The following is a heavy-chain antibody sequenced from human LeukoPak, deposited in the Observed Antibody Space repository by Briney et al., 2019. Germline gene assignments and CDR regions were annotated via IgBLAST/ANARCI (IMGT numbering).Heavy chain of an antibody. Sequence: PGGSLRLSCAASGFTVSSNYMSWVRQAPGKGLEWGSVIYSDGNTYYADSVKGRVAISRGDSKNTLYLQRNSLRSEDTAVYYCARDLPWNYWGQGTLVTVSS. J-gene: IGHJ4*02. V-gene: IGHV3-53*01. CDR1: GFTVSSNY. CDR3: ARDLPWNY. CDR2: IYSDGNT. D-gene: IGHD1-1*01.